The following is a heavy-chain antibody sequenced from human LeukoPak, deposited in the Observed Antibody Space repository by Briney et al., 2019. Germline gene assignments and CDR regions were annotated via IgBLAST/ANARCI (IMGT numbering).Heavy chain of an antibody. CDR3: ARCYYDSTGYYDYFDY. V-gene: IGHV4-4*07. CDR1: GGSIGSYY. CDR2: IYTSAST. D-gene: IGHD3-22*01. Sequence: PSETLSLTCTVSGGSIGSYYWSWIRQPAGRGLEWIGRIYTSASTNYNPSLTSRVTMSVDTSKNQFSLKLSSVTAADTAVYYCARCYYDSTGYYDYFDYWGQGTLVTVSS. J-gene: IGHJ4*02.